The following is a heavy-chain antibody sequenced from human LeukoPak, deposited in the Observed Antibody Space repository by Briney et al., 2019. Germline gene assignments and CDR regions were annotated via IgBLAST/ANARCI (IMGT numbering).Heavy chain of an antibody. V-gene: IGHV3-30*04. Sequence: GGSLRLSCAASGFTFSSYAMHWVRQAPGKGLEWVAVISYDGSNKYYADSVKGRFTISRDNSKNTLYLQMNSLRAEDTAVYYCARDRGGLGGSGTEAYYYYMDVWGKGTTVTVSS. CDR3: ARDRGGLGGSGTEAYYYYMDV. CDR1: GFTFSSYA. CDR2: ISYDGSNK. D-gene: IGHD1-14*01. J-gene: IGHJ6*03.